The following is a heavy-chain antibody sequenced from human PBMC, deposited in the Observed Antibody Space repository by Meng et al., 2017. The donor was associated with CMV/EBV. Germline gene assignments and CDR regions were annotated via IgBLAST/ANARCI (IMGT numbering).Heavy chain of an antibody. Sequence: SVTVSCKASGGTFSSYAISWVRQAPGQGLEWMGGIIPIFGTANYAQKFQGRVTITTDESTSTAYMELSSLRSEDTAVYYCARVNSSSFGYYYYGMDVWGQGTTVTVSS. J-gene: IGHJ6*02. CDR3: ARVNSSSFGYYYYGMDV. CDR1: GGTFSSYA. V-gene: IGHV1-69*05. D-gene: IGHD6-6*01. CDR2: IIPIFGTA.